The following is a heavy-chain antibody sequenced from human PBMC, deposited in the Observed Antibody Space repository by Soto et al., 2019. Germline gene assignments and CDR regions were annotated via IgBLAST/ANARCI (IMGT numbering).Heavy chain of an antibody. D-gene: IGHD1-20*01. Sequence: TLSLTCAISGDSVSSNSAAWNWIRQSPSRGLEWLGGAYYRSQWYYDSAVSVRSRITVIPDTSKNQFSLQLNSVTPEDTAVYYCTKQKGATRTYNCMVALGHGPTVTVS. V-gene: IGHV6-1*01. CDR2: AYYRSQWYY. J-gene: IGHJ6*02. CDR3: TKQKGATRTYNCMVA. CDR1: GDSVSSNSAA.